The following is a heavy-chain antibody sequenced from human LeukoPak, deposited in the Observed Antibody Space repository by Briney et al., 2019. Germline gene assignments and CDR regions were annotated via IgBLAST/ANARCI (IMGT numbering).Heavy chain of an antibody. V-gene: IGHV3-48*03. J-gene: IGHJ5*02. CDR3: ARDYYDSSGSYPVWLDP. CDR2: ISSSGSTI. Sequence: GGSLRLSCAASGFTFSSYEMNWVRQAPGKGLEWVSYISSSGSTIYYADSVKGRFTISRDNAKNSLYLQMNSLRAEDTAVYYCARDYYDSSGSYPVWLDPWGQGTLVTVSS. D-gene: IGHD3-22*01. CDR1: GFTFSSYE.